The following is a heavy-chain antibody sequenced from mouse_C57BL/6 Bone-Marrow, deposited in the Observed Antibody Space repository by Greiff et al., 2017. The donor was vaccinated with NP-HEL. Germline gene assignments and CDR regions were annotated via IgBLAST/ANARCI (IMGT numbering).Heavy chain of an antibody. J-gene: IGHJ2*01. Sequence: VQLQQSGAELVRPGASVTLSCQASGYTFTDYEMHWVKQTPVHGLGWIGAIDPETGGTAYNQKFKGKARLTADESSSTAYMELRSLTSEDFAVYCCTRRGFYDGYYLWGQGTTLTVSS. V-gene: IGHV1-15*01. CDR3: TRRGFYDGYYL. CDR2: IDPETGGT. D-gene: IGHD2-3*01. CDR1: GYTFTDYE.